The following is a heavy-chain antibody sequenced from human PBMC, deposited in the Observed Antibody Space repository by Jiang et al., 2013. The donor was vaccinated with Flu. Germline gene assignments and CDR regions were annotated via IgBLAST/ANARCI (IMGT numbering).Heavy chain of an antibody. J-gene: IGHJ4*02. V-gene: IGHV3-30-3*01. D-gene: IGHD4-23*01. Sequence: APGKGLEWVAVISYDGSNKYYADSVKGRFTISRDNSKNTLYLQMNSLRAEDTAVYYCASFYGGNLDYWGQGTLVTVSS. CDR3: ASFYGGNLDY. CDR2: ISYDGSNK.